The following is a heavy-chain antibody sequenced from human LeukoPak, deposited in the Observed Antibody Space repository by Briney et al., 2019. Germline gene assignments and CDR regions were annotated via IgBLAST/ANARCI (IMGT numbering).Heavy chain of an antibody. V-gene: IGHV4-31*03. CDR2: IYYSGST. D-gene: IGHD3-10*01. Sequence: SQTLSLTCTVSGGSISSGGYYWSWIRQHPGKGLEWIGYIYYSGSTYYSPSLKSRVTISVDTSKNQFSLKPSSVTAADTAVYYCAREGGSGSYWAGHYYYYYMDVWGKGTTVTVSS. CDR1: GGSISSGGYY. J-gene: IGHJ6*03. CDR3: AREGGSGSYWAGHYYYYYMDV.